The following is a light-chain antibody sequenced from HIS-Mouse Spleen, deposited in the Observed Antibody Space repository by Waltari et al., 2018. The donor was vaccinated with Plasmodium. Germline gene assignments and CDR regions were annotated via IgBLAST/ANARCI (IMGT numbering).Light chain of an antibody. Sequence: DIVMTQSPLSLPVTPGERASISCRSSQSLLHSNGYNYLHWYLQKPGQSPQLLIYLGSNRASGVPDRFSGSGSGTDFTLKISRVEAEDVGVYYCMQALQTPLTFGGGTKVEIK. CDR1: QSLLHSNGYNY. V-gene: IGKV2-28*01. J-gene: IGKJ4*01. CDR3: MQALQTPLT. CDR2: LGS.